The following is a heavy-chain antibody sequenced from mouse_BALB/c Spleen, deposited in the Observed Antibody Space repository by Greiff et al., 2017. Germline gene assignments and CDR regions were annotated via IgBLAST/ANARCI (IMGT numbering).Heavy chain of an antibody. J-gene: IGHJ4*01. Sequence: VKQSHGKSLEWIGGINPNNGGTSYNQKFKGKATLTVDKSSSTAYMELRSLTSEDSAVYYCARGINYAMDYWGQGTSVTVSS. CDR2: INPNNGGT. V-gene: IGHV1-26*01. CDR3: ARGINYAMDY.